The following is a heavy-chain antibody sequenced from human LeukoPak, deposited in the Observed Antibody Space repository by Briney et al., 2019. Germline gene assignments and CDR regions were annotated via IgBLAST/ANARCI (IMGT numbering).Heavy chain of an antibody. D-gene: IGHD3-10*01. J-gene: IGHJ5*02. CDR2: INHSGST. V-gene: IGHV4-34*01. Sequence: TSETLSLTCAVYGGSFSGYYWSWIRQPPGKGLEWIGEINHSGSTNYNPSLKSRVTTSVDTSKNQFSLKLSSVTAADTAVYYCARSLSKSVVLLWFGDSPPSSWFDPWGQGTLVTVSS. CDR1: GGSFSGYY. CDR3: ARSLSKSVVLLWFGDSPPSSWFDP.